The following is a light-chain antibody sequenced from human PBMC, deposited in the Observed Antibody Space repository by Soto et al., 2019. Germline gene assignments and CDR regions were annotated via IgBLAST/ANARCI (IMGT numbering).Light chain of an antibody. V-gene: IGKV3-20*01. CDR3: QQYGSSLPT. J-gene: IGKJ1*01. Sequence: EDVLTQSPGTLSLYTGERASLSCRASQSVSSSYLAWYQQKPGQAPRLLIYGASSRATGIPDRFSGSGSGTDFTLTISRLEPEDFAVYYCQQYGSSLPTFGQGTKVDIK. CDR1: QSVSSSY. CDR2: GAS.